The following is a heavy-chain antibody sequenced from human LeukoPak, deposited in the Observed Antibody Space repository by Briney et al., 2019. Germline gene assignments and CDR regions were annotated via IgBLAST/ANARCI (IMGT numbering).Heavy chain of an antibody. CDR1: GFTVSSNY. V-gene: IGHV3-53*01. CDR3: ARDLKTSGWYGDFDY. Sequence: GGSLRLSCVASGFTVSSNYMSWVRQAPGKGLEWVSAIFSGGSTFYADSVTGRFTISRDNSKNTVYLEMNSLRAEDTAVYYCARDLKTSGWYGDFDYWGQGTLVTVLS. D-gene: IGHD6-19*01. CDR2: IFSGGST. J-gene: IGHJ4*02.